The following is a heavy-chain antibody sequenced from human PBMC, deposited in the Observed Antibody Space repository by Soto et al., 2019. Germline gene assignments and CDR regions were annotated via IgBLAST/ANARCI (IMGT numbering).Heavy chain of an antibody. D-gene: IGHD3-16*02. Sequence: QVQLVQSGAEVKKPGSSVKVSCKASGGTFSSYTISWVRQAPGQGLEWMGRIIPILGIANYAQKFQGRVTITADKSTSTAYMELSSLRSEDTAVYYCASVIVVTQPAPYYYYGMDVWGQGTTVTVSS. V-gene: IGHV1-69*02. CDR2: IIPILGIA. J-gene: IGHJ6*02. CDR1: GGTFSSYT. CDR3: ASVIVVTQPAPYYYYGMDV.